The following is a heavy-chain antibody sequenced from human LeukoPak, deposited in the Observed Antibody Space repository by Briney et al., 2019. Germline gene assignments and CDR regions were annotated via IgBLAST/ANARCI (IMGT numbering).Heavy chain of an antibody. V-gene: IGHV4-59*01. D-gene: IGHD6-19*01. J-gene: IGHJ4*02. CDR1: GGSINDYF. CDR2: IHHSGST. CDR3: ARGAEYNRGWPQTPFDF. Sequence: SETLSLTCTVSGGSINDYFWSWIRQPPGKGLEWIGYIHHSGSTKYSPSLMSRVTISIDASRNQVSLQLSSVTAADTAVYYCARGAEYNRGWPQTPFDFWGPGSLVTVSS.